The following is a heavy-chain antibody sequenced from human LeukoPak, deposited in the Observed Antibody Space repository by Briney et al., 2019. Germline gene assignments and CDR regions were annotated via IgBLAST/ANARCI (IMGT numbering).Heavy chain of an antibody. CDR3: ARNSGANVYTYSFQY. Sequence: GGSLRLSCAASGFTFNEFGVRWVRQAPGKGLEWVSGINWNGGTTTYADSVKGRFTISRDNAKNSLYLQMNSLRVEDTAFYYCARNSGANVYTYSFQYWGRGTLVTVSS. V-gene: IGHV3-20*04. J-gene: IGHJ4*02. D-gene: IGHD1-26*01. CDR2: INWNGGTT. CDR1: GFTFNEFG.